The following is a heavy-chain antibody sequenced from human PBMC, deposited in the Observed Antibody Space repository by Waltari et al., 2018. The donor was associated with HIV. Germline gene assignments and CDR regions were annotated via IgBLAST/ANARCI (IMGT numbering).Heavy chain of an antibody. CDR3: ARQPAPDSTWFQIYFDY. V-gene: IGHV4-38-2*01. D-gene: IGHD6-13*01. Sequence: QVQLQESGPGLVKPSDTLSLTCAVSDFSISSGHYWVWIRQSPGKGLEWIGSVFHSGGTFYKPSFKSRVSISVDTSKNQFSLKLTSVTAADTAVYYCARQPAPDSTWFQIYFDYWGQGTVVTVSS. J-gene: IGHJ4*02. CDR1: DFSISSGHY. CDR2: VFHSGGT.